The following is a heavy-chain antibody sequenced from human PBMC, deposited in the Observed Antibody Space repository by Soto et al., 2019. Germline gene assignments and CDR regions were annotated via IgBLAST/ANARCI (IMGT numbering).Heavy chain of an antibody. CDR1: GFTFSSYA. V-gene: IGHV3-23*01. CDR2: ISGSGGST. J-gene: IGHJ5*02. D-gene: IGHD2-15*01. Sequence: EVQLLESGGGLVQPGGSLRLSCAASGFTFSSYAMSWVRQAPGKGLEWVSAISGSGGSTYYADSVKGRFTISRDNSKNTLYLQMNILRAEDTAVYYCASCSGGSCYSERNWFDPWGQGTLVTVSS. CDR3: ASCSGGSCYSERNWFDP.